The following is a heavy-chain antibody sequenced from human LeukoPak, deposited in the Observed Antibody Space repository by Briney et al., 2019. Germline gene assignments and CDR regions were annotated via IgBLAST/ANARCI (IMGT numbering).Heavy chain of an antibody. CDR1: GVSFSGYY. CDR2: INHSGST. V-gene: IGHV4-34*01. CDR3: ARGAGNHDY. J-gene: IGHJ4*02. D-gene: IGHD4-23*01. Sequence: SETLSLTCAVYGVSFSGYYWSWIRQPPGKGLEWIGEINHSGSTNYNPSLKSRVTISVDTSKNQFSLKLSSVTAADTAVYYCARGAGNHDYWGQGTLVTVSS.